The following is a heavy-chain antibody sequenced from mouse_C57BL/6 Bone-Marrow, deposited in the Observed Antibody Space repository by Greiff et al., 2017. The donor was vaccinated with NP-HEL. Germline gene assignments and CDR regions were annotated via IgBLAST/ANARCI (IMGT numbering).Heavy chain of an antibody. CDR1: GYTFTSYG. CDR3: ARRHYYGSSRYYFDY. Sequence: QVQLQQSGAELARPGASVKLSCKASGYTFTSYGISWVKQRTGQGLEWIGEIYPRSGNTYYNEKFTGKATLTADKSYSTAYMELRSLTSEDSAVYFCARRHYYGSSRYYFDYWGQGTTLTVSS. J-gene: IGHJ2*01. V-gene: IGHV1-81*01. D-gene: IGHD1-1*01. CDR2: IYPRSGNT.